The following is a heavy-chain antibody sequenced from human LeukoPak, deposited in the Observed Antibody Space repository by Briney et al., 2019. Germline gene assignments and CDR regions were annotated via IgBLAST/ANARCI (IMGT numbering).Heavy chain of an antibody. Sequence: GGPLRLSCAASGFTFSTHWMHWVRQAPGKGLVWVSGISSDGRSRICADFVRGRFTISRDNAKDTLYLQMYSLRAEDTAVYYCARDFKDLGAWGQGTLVTVSS. J-gene: IGHJ4*02. CDR2: ISSDGRSR. D-gene: IGHD1-26*01. V-gene: IGHV3-74*01. CDR3: ARDFKDLGA. CDR1: GFTFSTHW.